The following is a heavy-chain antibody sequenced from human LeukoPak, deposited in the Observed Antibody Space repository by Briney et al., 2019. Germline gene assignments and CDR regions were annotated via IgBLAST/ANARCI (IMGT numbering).Heavy chain of an antibody. CDR1: GGSISSSNW. J-gene: IGHJ4*02. V-gene: IGHV4-4*02. CDR2: IYHSGST. Sequence: SGTLSLTCAVSGGSISSSNWWSWVRQPPGKGLEWIGEIYHSGSTNYNPSLKSRVTISVDKSKNQFSLKLSSVTAADTAVYYCARSRYDYVWGSYRFFDYWGQGTLVTVSS. D-gene: IGHD3-16*02. CDR3: ARSRYDYVWGSYRFFDY.